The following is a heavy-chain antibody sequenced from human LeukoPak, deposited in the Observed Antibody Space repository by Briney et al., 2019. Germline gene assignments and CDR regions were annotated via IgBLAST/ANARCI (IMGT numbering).Heavy chain of an antibody. Sequence: PGRSLRLSCAASGFTFSSYGMHWVRQAPGQGLEWVAVISYDGSNKYYADSVKGRFTISRDNSKNTLYLQMNSLRAEDTAVYYCAKDRDGAFDIWGQGTMVTVSS. CDR1: GFTFSSYG. CDR3: AKDRDGAFDI. CDR2: ISYDGSNK. V-gene: IGHV3-30*18. D-gene: IGHD3-10*01. J-gene: IGHJ3*02.